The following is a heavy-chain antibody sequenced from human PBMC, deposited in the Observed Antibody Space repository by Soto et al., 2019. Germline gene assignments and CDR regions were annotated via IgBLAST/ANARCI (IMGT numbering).Heavy chain of an antibody. V-gene: IGHV3-74*01. CDR2: INSDGSST. J-gene: IGHJ6*02. Sequence: VQLVESGGGLVQPGGSLRLSCAASGFTFSSYWMHWVRQAPGKGLVWVSRINSDGSSTSYADSVKGRFTISRDNAKNTLYLQMNSLRAEDTAVYYCAREDGDSPYGMDVWGQGTTVTVSS. D-gene: IGHD4-17*01. CDR1: GFTFSSYW. CDR3: AREDGDSPYGMDV.